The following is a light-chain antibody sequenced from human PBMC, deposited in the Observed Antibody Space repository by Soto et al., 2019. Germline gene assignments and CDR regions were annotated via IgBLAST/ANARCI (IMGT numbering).Light chain of an antibody. CDR2: DAS. CDR3: QQYNSYSIT. Sequence: DIQMTQSPSTLSASVGDRVTITCRASQNISTWLAWLQQKPGKAPNLLIYDASSLQSGVPSRFSGSGSGTQFTLTISSLQPDDFATYFCQQYNSYSITFGQGTRLEIK. CDR1: QNISTW. V-gene: IGKV1-5*01. J-gene: IGKJ5*01.